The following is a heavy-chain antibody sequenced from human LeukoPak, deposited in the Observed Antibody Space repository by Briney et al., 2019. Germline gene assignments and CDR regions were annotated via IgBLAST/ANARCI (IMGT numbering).Heavy chain of an antibody. D-gene: IGHD3-10*01. V-gene: IGHV1-2*02. CDR3: ARCDDYYGSGSYYLNNNWFDP. Sequence: ASVKVSCKTSGYRFTDYYFHWVRQAPGQGLEWMGWINPNSGGTNYAQKFQGRVTMTRDTSISTAYMELSRLRSDDTAVYYCARCDDYYGSGSYYLNNNWFDPWGQGTLVTVSS. CDR1: GYRFTDYY. CDR2: INPNSGGT. J-gene: IGHJ5*02.